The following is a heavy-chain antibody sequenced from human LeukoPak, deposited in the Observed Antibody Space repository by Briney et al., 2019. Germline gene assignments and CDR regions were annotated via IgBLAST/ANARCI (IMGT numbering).Heavy chain of an antibody. V-gene: IGHV4-59*01. CDR2: IYYSGST. J-gene: IGHJ5*02. CDR1: GGSISSYY. CDR3: ARESDYYDSSGYPPGFDP. Sequence: SETLSLTCTVSGGSISSYYWSWIRQPPGKGLEWIGYIYYSGSTNYNPSLKSRVTISVDTSKNQFSLKLSSVTAADTAVYYCARESDYYDSSGYPPGFDPWGQGTLATVSS. D-gene: IGHD3-22*01.